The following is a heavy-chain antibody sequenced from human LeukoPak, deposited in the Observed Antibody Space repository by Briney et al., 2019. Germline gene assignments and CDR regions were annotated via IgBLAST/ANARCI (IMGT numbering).Heavy chain of an antibody. J-gene: IGHJ4*02. CDR2: ISYDGSNK. V-gene: IGHV3-30-3*01. D-gene: IGHD6-19*01. CDR3: ARSGYSSDWSHFDY. CDR1: GFTFSSYA. Sequence: PGGSLRLSCAASGFTFSSYAMHWVRQAPGKGLEWVAVISYDGSNKYYADSVKGRFTISRDNSKNTLYLQMNSLRAEDTAVYYCARSGYSSDWSHFDYWGQGTLVTVSS.